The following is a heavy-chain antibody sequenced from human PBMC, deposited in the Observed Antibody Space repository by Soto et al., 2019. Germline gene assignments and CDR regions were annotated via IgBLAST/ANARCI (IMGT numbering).Heavy chain of an antibody. V-gene: IGHV4-34*01. D-gene: IGHD5-12*01. CDR1: GGSFSGYY. J-gene: IGHJ4*02. CDR2: INHIGRT. Sequence: QVQLQQWGAGLLKPSETLSLTCAVNGGSFSGYYWSWIRRSPGKGLGWIGEINHIGRTNFNPSLKSRVTMSGDTSKNQFSLKLSSVTAADTAVYYCARGYEVNWHTPHYWGQGTLVTVSS. CDR3: ARGYEVNWHTPHY.